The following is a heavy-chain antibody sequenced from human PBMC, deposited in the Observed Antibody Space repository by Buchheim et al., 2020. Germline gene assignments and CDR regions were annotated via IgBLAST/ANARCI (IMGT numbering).Heavy chain of an antibody. CDR1: DFAFSAYA. D-gene: IGHD7-27*01. CDR3: ATWAFYHGVDV. CDR2: ISSSSNTI. J-gene: IGHJ6*02. Sequence: HLLDSGGGLVQPGGSLRLSCAASDFAFSAYAMNWVRQAPGKGLEWVSYISSSSNTIYYADSVRGRFTISSDNAKNSLHLQMNSLRDEDTAVYYCATWAFYHGVDVWGQGTT. V-gene: IGHV3-48*02.